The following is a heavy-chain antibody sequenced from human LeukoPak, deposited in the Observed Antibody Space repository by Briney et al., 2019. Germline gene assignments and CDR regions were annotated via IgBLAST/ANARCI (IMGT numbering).Heavy chain of an antibody. V-gene: IGHV4-39*01. CDR1: GVSISSSTYY. J-gene: IGHJ4*02. CDR3: ARGTYYKFDF. Sequence: SETLSLTCTVSGVSISSSTYYWGWIRQSPEKGLEWIGSIYYSGSTYYTPSLKSRLTISLDTSKNQFSLKLTSVTAADTAVYYCARGTYYKFDFWGQGTLVTVSS. CDR2: IYYSGST. D-gene: IGHD3-10*01.